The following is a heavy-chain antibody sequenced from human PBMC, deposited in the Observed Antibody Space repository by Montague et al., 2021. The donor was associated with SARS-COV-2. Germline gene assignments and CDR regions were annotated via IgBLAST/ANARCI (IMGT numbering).Heavy chain of an antibody. V-gene: IGHV4-59*12. D-gene: IGHD3-10*01. Sequence: SETLSLTCTVSGGSISSYYWSWIRQPPGKGLEWIGYIYYSGSTNYNPSLKSRVTISVDTSKNQFSLRLSSVTAADTAVYYCARVTRVDYYGLGVCAPFDSWGQGTLVTVSS. CDR3: ARVTRVDYYGLGVCAPFDS. CDR2: IYYSGST. J-gene: IGHJ4*02. CDR1: GGSISSYY.